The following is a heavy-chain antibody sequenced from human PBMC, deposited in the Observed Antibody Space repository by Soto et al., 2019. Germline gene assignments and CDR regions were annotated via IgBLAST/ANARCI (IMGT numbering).Heavy chain of an antibody. CDR1: GGPFSNYA. CDR3: TRDLEPRDRSSYDFHL. V-gene: IGHV1-69*01. J-gene: IGHJ3*01. CDR2: ILPIFVTA. D-gene: IGHD3-22*01. Sequence: QVQLVQSGAEVKKPGSSVRVSSKSSGGPFSNYAISWVRQAPGQGLEWMGGILPIFVTAYYPQKFQDRVTITANESTGKAYLELRSLRSEDAAGYYCTRDLEPRDRSSYDFHLRGQGTMVPVAS.